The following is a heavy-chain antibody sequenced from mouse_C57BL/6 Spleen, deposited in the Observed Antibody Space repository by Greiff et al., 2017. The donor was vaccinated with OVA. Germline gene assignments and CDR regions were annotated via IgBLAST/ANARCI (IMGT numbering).Heavy chain of an antibody. CDR3: ARGTYFCYFYY. Sequence: ESGPGLVKPSQSLSLTCSVTGYSITSGYYWNWIRQFPGNKLEWMGYISYDGSNNYNPSLKNRISITRDTSKNQFFLKLNSVTTEDTATYYCARGTYFCYFYYWGQGTTLTVSS. CDR1: GYSITSGYY. D-gene: IGHD2-10*01. CDR2: ISYDGSN. J-gene: IGHJ2*01. V-gene: IGHV3-6*01.